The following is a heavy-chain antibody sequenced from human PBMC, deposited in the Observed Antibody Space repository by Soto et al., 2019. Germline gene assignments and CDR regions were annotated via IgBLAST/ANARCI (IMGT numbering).Heavy chain of an antibody. CDR3: ARGRGYYDYIWGSYPLVASTYFDY. CDR1: GGSISSGGYY. CDR2: IYYSGST. J-gene: IGHJ4*02. Sequence: SETLSLTCTVSGGSISSGGYYWSWIRQHPGKGLEWIGYIYYSGSTYYNPSLKRRVTISVDTSKNQFSLKLSSVTAADTAVYYCARGRGYYDYIWGSYPLVASTYFDYWGQGTLVTVSS. D-gene: IGHD3-16*02. V-gene: IGHV4-31*03.